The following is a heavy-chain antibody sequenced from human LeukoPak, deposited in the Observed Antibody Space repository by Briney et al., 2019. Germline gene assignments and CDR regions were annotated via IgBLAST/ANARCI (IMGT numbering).Heavy chain of an antibody. V-gene: IGHV3-48*03. CDR3: AGESPHSGLDV. CDR2: ISSSGGTT. D-gene: IGHD1-26*01. CDR1: GYTFNSYE. J-gene: IGHJ6*04. Sequence: PGVSLRLSCAASGYTFNSYEMNWVRQAPGKGLEWVSYISSSGGTTYYADSMTGRFTISRDHAKNSLYLQMNSLKAEDTAVYYCAGESPHSGLDVWGKGTTVTVSS.